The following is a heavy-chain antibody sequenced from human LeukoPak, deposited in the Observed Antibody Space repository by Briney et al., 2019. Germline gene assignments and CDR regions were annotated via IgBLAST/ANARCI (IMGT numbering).Heavy chain of an antibody. CDR2: ISAYNGNT. CDR1: GYTFTIYG. CDR3: ARGGTVVTGNYYYYYMDV. Sequence: GASVKVSCKASGYTFTIYGISWVRQAPGQGLEWMGWISAYNGNTHYAQKFQGRVTITADESTSTAYMELSSLRSEDTAVYYCARGGTVVTGNYYYYYMDVWGKGTTVTISS. V-gene: IGHV1-18*01. J-gene: IGHJ6*03. D-gene: IGHD4-23*01.